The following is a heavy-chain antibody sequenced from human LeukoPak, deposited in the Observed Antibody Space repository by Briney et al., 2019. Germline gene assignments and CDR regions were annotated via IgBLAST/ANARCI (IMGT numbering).Heavy chain of an antibody. Sequence: GGSLRLSCVASGFAFSTYGMHWVRQAPGKGLEWVAYVRSDGSHDSYADSVTGRFTISRDNSKNTLFLQMNSLRAEDTSMYYCAKDARSFDWLFDHWGQGILVTVSS. CDR1: GFAFSTYG. J-gene: IGHJ4*02. D-gene: IGHD3-9*01. V-gene: IGHV3-30*02. CDR3: AKDARSFDWLFDH. CDR2: VRSDGSHD.